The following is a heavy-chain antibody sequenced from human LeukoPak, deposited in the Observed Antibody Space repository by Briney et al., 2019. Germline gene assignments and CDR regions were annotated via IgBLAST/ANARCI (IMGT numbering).Heavy chain of an antibody. V-gene: IGHV4-59*01. CDR3: ARTRAKGGTHFDY. Sequence: SETLSLTCTVSGGSISSYYWSWIRQPPGKGLEWIGYIYYSGSTNYNPSLKSRVTISVDTSKNQFSLKLSSVTAADTAVYYRARTRAKGGTHFDYWGQGTLVTVSS. CDR1: GGSISSYY. CDR2: IYYSGST. D-gene: IGHD1-14*01. J-gene: IGHJ4*02.